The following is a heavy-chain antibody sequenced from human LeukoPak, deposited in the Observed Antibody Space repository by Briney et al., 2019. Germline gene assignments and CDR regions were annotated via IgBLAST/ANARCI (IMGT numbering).Heavy chain of an antibody. CDR1: GFTFSRYA. Sequence: GGSLRLSCAASGFTFSRYAMNWVRQAPGKGLEWVSAISGSGSDTYYADSVKGRFTTSRDNSENTVFLQLNSLRAEDTATYYCAKGTTYYDILTGYGYPYYFDHWGQGTLVTVSS. D-gene: IGHD3-9*01. CDR3: AKGTTYYDILTGYGYPYYFDH. V-gene: IGHV3-23*01. CDR2: ISGSGSDT. J-gene: IGHJ4*02.